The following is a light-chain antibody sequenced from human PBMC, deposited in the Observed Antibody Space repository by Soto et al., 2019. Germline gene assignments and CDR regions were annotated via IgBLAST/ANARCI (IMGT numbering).Light chain of an antibody. CDR2: EGS. Sequence: QSALTQPASVSGSPGQSITISCTGTSRDVGSYNLVSWYQQHPGKAPKPMIYEGSKRPSGVSNRFSGSKSGNTASLTISGLQAEDEAEYYCCSYAGSSTSVVFGGGTKLTVL. CDR1: SRDVGSYNL. CDR3: CSYAGSSTSVV. J-gene: IGLJ2*01. V-gene: IGLV2-23*01.